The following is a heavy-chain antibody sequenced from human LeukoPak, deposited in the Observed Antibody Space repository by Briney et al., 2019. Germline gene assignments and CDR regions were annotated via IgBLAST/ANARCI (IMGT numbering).Heavy chain of an antibody. V-gene: IGHV4-30-2*01. D-gene: IGHD2-15*01. CDR3: ARDRGGGVAY. CDR2: IYHSGST. CDR1: GGSISSGGYS. Sequence: SETLSLTWAVAGGSISSGGYSWSWIRQPPGKGLEWIGDIYHSGSTYYNPSLKSRVTISVDRSKNQFSLKLSSVLAAATAVYSCARDRGGGVAYWGQGTLVTVSS. J-gene: IGHJ4*02.